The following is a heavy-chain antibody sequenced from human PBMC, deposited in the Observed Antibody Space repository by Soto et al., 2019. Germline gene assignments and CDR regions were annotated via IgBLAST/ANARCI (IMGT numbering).Heavy chain of an antibody. CDR1: GFTFSSYG. CDR2: ISYDGSNK. D-gene: IGHD3-9*01. J-gene: IGHJ4*02. CDR3: AKDSYDILTGYQMPDY. V-gene: IGHV3-30*18. Sequence: QVQLVESGGGVVQPGRSLRLSCAASGFTFSSYGMHWVRQAPGKGLEWVAVISYDGSNKYYADSVKGRFTISRDNSKNTLYLQMNSLRAEDTAVYYCAKDSYDILTGYQMPDYWGQGTLVTVSS.